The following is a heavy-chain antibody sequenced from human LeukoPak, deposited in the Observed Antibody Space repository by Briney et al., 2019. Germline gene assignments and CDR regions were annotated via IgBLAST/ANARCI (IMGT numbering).Heavy chain of an antibody. CDR2: IGTAGDT. Sequence: GGSLRLSCAASGFTFSSYDMHWVRHPTGKGLEWVSTIGTAGDTYYPGSVKGRFTISRKNSKNSFYLQMNSLRAGDTAVYYCARSRDGYNLWYFDLWGRGTLVTVSS. V-gene: IGHV3-13*01. CDR1: GFTFSSYD. CDR3: ARSRDGYNLWYFDL. D-gene: IGHD5-24*01. J-gene: IGHJ2*01.